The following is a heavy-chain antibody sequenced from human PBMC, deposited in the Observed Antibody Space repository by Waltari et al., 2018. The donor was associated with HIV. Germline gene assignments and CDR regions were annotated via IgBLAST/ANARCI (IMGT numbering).Heavy chain of an antibody. J-gene: IGHJ4*02. CDR3: TSEEDYGSGSHFDY. D-gene: IGHD3-10*01. V-gene: IGHV3-15*01. Sequence: EVQLVESGGDLLKPGGCLRLSCAASGFTLNRVWLSWVRQAPGKGLEWVGRIKTKGDGGATDYAAAVKGRFTISRDDSKNTVYLQMNSLKIEDTAVYYCTSEEDYGSGSHFDYWGQGNLVTVSS. CDR1: GFTLNRVW. CDR2: IKTKGDGGAT.